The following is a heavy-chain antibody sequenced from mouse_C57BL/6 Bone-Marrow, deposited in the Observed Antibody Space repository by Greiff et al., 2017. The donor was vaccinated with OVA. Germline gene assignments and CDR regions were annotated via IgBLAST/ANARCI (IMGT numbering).Heavy chain of an antibody. Sequence: QVQLKQPGTELVKPGASVKLSCKASGYTFTSYWMHWVKQRPGQGLEWIGNINPSNGGTNYNEKFKSKATLTVDKSSSTAYMQLSSLTSEDSAVYYCARQGTTVVAEAYWGQGTLVTVSA. CDR3: ARQGTTVVAEAY. J-gene: IGHJ3*01. CDR2: INPSNGGT. V-gene: IGHV1-53*01. D-gene: IGHD1-1*01. CDR1: GYTFTSYW.